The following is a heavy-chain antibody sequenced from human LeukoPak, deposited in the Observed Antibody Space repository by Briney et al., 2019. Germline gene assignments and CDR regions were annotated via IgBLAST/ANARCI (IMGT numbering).Heavy chain of an antibody. V-gene: IGHV3-23*01. D-gene: IGHD3-10*01. J-gene: IGHJ4*02. Sequence: GGSLRLSCAASGFTFSSYAMSWVRQAPGKGLEWVSAISGSGGSTYYADSVKGRFTISRDNSKNTLYLQMNSLRAEDTAVYYCAKGDYYGSGSLVFDYWGQGTLVTVSS. CDR3: AKGDYYGSGSLVFDY. CDR2: ISGSGGST. CDR1: GFTFSSYA.